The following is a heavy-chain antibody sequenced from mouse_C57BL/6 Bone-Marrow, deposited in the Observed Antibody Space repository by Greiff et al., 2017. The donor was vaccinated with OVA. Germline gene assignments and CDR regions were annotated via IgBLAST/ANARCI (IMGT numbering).Heavy chain of an antibody. CDR2: ISTGGSYT. Sequence: EVMLVESGGDLVKPGGSLKLSCAASGFTFSSYGMPWVRQTPDKRLEWVVTISTGGSYTYYPDSVKGRFTISRDNAKNTLYLQMSSLKSEDTAMYYCARHGEYGSFFDYWGQGTTLTVSS. J-gene: IGHJ2*01. CDR1: GFTFSSYG. D-gene: IGHD1-1*01. CDR3: ARHGEYGSFFDY. V-gene: IGHV5-6*02.